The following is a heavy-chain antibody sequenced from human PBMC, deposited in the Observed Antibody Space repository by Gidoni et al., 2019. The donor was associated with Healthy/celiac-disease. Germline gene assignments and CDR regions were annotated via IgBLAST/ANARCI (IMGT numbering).Heavy chain of an antibody. Sequence: EVQLVESGGGLVQPGGSLRLPCAASGFTFSSYWMSWVRQAPGKGLEWVANIKQDGSEKYYVDSVKGRFTISRDNAKNSLYLQMNSLRAEDTAVYYCARDMLRRIAVGSLDAFDIWGQGTMVTVSS. CDR2: IKQDGSEK. CDR1: GFTFSSYW. V-gene: IGHV3-7*03. D-gene: IGHD6-19*01. CDR3: ARDMLRRIAVGSLDAFDI. J-gene: IGHJ3*02.